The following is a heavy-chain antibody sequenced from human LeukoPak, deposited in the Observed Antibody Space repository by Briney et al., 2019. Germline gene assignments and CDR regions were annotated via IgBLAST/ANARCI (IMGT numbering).Heavy chain of an antibody. CDR1: GGSISSYY. V-gene: IGHV4-4*07. Sequence: SETLSLTCTVSGGSISSYYWSWIRQPAGKGLEWIGRMHSSGSTHYNPSLETRVTMSVDTSKNQFFLKLGSVTAADTAVYYCARSSTGATFFQHWGQGTLVTVSS. J-gene: IGHJ1*01. CDR3: ARSSTGATFFQH. D-gene: IGHD2-15*01. CDR2: MHSSGST.